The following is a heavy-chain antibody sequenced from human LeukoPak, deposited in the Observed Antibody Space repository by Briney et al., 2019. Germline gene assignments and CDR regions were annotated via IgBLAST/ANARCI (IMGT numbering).Heavy chain of an antibody. V-gene: IGHV5-51*01. Sequence: PGESLKISCKGPGSSFTNYWIGWVRQMPGKGLEWMGIIYPGDSDTRYSPSFQGQVTIPADQSISTAYLQWTILRASDTAMYYCARQGERDFDYWGQGTLVTVSS. D-gene: IGHD3-16*01. CDR1: GSSFTNYW. CDR2: IYPGDSDT. CDR3: ARQGERDFDY. J-gene: IGHJ4*02.